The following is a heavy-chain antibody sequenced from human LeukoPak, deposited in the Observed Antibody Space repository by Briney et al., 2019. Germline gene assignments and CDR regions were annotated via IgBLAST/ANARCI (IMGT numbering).Heavy chain of an antibody. V-gene: IGHV3-7*04. CDR2: IKQDGTEK. Sequence: PGGSLRLSCAASGFTFSSYWMSWVRQAPGEGLEWVANIKQDGTEKYYMDSVKGRFSISRDNAKNSLYLQMNAPRAEDTAVCNCARDVRPDYWGQGTLVTVST. CDR3: ARDVRPDY. J-gene: IGHJ4*02. CDR1: GFTFSSYW.